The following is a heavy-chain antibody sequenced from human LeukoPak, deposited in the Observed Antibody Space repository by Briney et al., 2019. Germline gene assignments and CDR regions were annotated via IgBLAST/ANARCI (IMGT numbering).Heavy chain of an antibody. Sequence: SETLSLTCTVSDGSISSTSYYWSWIRQPAGKGLEWIGRIYTSGSTTYNPSLKSRVTISVDTSKNQFSLKLSSVTAADTAVYYCASTYYYDSSGYYGAFDIWGQGTMVTVSS. CDR1: DGSISSTSYY. CDR2: IYTSGST. CDR3: ASTYYYDSSGYYGAFDI. J-gene: IGHJ3*02. V-gene: IGHV4-61*02. D-gene: IGHD3-22*01.